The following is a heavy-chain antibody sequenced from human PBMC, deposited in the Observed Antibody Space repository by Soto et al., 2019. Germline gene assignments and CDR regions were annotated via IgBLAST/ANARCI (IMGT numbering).Heavy chain of an antibody. Sequence: QITLKESGPTLVKPTQTLTLTCTFSGFSLSTSGVGVGWIRQPQGKALEWLALIYWDDDKRYSPSLKSRLTITKDSSKNQVVLTMTNSDPVDTPTYYCAHKRGYFDFWSGYAPWGQGTLVTVSS. CDR1: GFSLSTSGVG. D-gene: IGHD3-3*01. CDR3: AHKRGYFDFWSGYAP. J-gene: IGHJ5*02. CDR2: IYWDDDK. V-gene: IGHV2-5*02.